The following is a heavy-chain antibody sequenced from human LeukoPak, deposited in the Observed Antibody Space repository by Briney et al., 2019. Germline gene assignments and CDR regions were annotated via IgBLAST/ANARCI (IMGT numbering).Heavy chain of an antibody. CDR2: ISNSGGST. J-gene: IGHJ4*02. CDR3: AKPAPRTTIAARLDY. D-gene: IGHD6-6*01. Sequence: GGSLRLSCAASGFTFSSYAMSWVRQAPGKGLEWVSAISNSGGSTYYADSVRGRFTISRDNSKNTLYLQMNSLRAEDTAVYYCAKPAPRTTIAARLDYWGQGTLVTVSS. CDR1: GFTFSSYA. V-gene: IGHV3-23*01.